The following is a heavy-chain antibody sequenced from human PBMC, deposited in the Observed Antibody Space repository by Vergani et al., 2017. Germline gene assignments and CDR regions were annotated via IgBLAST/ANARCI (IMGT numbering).Heavy chain of an antibody. CDR1: GGSISSYY. V-gene: IGHV4-59*01. CDR3: AREKPSGYGNNFDY. CDR2: IYYSGST. D-gene: IGHD5-12*01. J-gene: IGHJ4*02. Sequence: QVQLQESGPGLVKPSETLSLTCTVSGGSISSYYWSWIRQPPGKGLEWIGYIYYSGSTNYNPSLKSPVTISVDTSKNQFSLKLSSVTAADTAVYYCAREKPSGYGNNFDYWGQGTLVTVSS.